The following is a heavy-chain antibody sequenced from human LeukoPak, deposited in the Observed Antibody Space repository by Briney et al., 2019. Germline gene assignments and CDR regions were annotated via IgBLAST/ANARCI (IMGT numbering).Heavy chain of an antibody. CDR1: GGSISSGNYY. J-gene: IGHJ6*02. Sequence: SQTLSLTCTVSGGSISSGNYYWSWIRQPPGKGLEWIGYIYYSGSTYYNVSLKSRVTISLDMSKNQFSLKLSSVSAADTAVYYCAREKSPPPGHYYGMDVCGQGTTVTVSS. V-gene: IGHV4-30-4*01. CDR3: AREKSPPPGHYYGMDV. CDR2: IYYSGST.